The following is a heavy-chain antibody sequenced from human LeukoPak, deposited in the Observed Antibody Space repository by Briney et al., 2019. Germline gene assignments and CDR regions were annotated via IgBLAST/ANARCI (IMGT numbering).Heavy chain of an antibody. Sequence: PGRSLRLSCAASGFTFDDYAMHWVRQAPGKGLEWVSGISWNSGSIGYADSVKGRFTISRDNAKNSLYLQMNSLRAEDTALYYCAKDSYYDSSGYYPVRVGMDVWGQGTTVTVSS. CDR3: AKDSYYDSSGYYPVRVGMDV. CDR2: ISWNSGSI. CDR1: GFTFDDYA. D-gene: IGHD3-22*01. J-gene: IGHJ6*02. V-gene: IGHV3-9*01.